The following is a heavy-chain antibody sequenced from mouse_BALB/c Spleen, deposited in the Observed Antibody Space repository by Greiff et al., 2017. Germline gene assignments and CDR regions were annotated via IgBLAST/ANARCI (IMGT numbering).Heavy chain of an antibody. CDR2: ISSGSSTI. Sequence: EVKVEESGGGLVQPGGSRKLSCAASGFTFSSFGMHWVRQAPEKGLEWVAYISSGSSTIYYADTVKGRFTISRDNPKNTLFLQMTSLRSEDTAMYYCARAPPKLLSHAMDYWGQGTSVTVSS. D-gene: IGHD1-1*01. CDR1: GFTFSSFG. V-gene: IGHV5-17*02. CDR3: ARAPPKLLSHAMDY. J-gene: IGHJ4*01.